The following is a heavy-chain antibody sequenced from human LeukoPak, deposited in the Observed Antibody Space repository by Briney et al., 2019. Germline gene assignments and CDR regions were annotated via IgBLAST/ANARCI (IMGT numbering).Heavy chain of an antibody. CDR2: IYYSGST. CDR1: GGSISSYY. V-gene: IGHV4-59*01. CDR3: ARDCGSDRYLDY. D-gene: IGHD2-21*02. Sequence: PSETLSLTCTVSGGSISSYYWSWIRQPPGKGLEWIAYIYYSGSTNYNPSLKSRVTISVDTSKNQFSLKLSSVTAADTAVYYCARDCGSDRYLDYWGQGTLVTVSS. J-gene: IGHJ4*02.